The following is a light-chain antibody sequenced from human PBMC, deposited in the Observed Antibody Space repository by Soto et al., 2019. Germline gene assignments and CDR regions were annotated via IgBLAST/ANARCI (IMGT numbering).Light chain of an antibody. CDR3: QQAASFPIT. CDR1: QGITTF. J-gene: IGKJ5*01. V-gene: IGKV1-12*01. CDR2: GAS. Sequence: DIQMTQSPSAVSASVGDTVTVTCRASQGITTFLAWFRQRPGKVPERLIYGASSLQSGVPSRFSGSGSGTNFTLTINSLQPEDFATYYCQQAASFPITFGQGTRLEIK.